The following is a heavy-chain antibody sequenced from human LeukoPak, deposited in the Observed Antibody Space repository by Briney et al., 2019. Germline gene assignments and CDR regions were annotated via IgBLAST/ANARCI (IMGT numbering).Heavy chain of an antibody. CDR1: GFTFSSYA. V-gene: IGHV3-23*01. Sequence: GGSLRLSCAASGFTFSSYAMSWVRQAPGKGLEWVSAISGSGGSTYYADSVKGRFTISRDNSKNTLYLQMNSLRAEDTAVYYCAKHLSARFLMVAATFDAFDIWGQGTMVTVSS. CDR3: AKHLSARFLMVAATFDAFDI. D-gene: IGHD2-15*01. J-gene: IGHJ3*02. CDR2: ISGSGGST.